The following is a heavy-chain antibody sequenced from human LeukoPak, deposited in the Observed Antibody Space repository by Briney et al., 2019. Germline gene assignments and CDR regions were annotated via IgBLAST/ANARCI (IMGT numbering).Heavy chain of an antibody. Sequence: GGSLRLSCAASGFTFSSYAMHWVRQAPGKGLEWVAVISFDGSNKYYADSVKGRFTISRDNSKNTLYLQMNSLRAEDTAVYYCASVDYGDYSAVDYWGQGTLLSLSS. J-gene: IGHJ4*02. CDR3: ASVDYGDYSAVDY. CDR2: ISFDGSNK. D-gene: IGHD4-17*01. V-gene: IGHV3-30*01. CDR1: GFTFSSYA.